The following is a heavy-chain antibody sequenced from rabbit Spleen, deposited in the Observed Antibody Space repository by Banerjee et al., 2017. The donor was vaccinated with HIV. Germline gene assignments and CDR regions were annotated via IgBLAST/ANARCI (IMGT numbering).Heavy chain of an antibody. CDR3: ARDLVGVIGWNFYL. D-gene: IGHD1-1*01. Sequence: QEQLVESGGGLVKPEGSLKLSCTASGFSFSNKAVMCWVRQAPGKGLEWIACINTATGKAVYASWAKGRFTISKTSSTTVTLRMTSLTAADTATYFCARDLVGVIGWNFYLWGPGTLVTVS. CDR2: INTATGKA. V-gene: IGHV1S45*01. CDR1: GFSFSNKAV. J-gene: IGHJ4*01.